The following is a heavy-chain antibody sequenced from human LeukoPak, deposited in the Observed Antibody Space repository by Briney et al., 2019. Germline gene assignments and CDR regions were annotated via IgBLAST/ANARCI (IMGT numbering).Heavy chain of an antibody. CDR2: IYYSGYT. D-gene: IGHD3-22*01. CDR3: ATLQSSGYDYSDY. V-gene: IGHV4-59*08. J-gene: IGHJ4*02. CDR1: GGSISTYY. Sequence: SETLTLTCTVSGGSISTYYWSWIRQPPWKGLEWIGYIYYSGYTDYNPSLKSRVTMSVDTSKNQFSLRLTSVTGADTAVYYCATLQSSGYDYSDYWGQGILVTVSS.